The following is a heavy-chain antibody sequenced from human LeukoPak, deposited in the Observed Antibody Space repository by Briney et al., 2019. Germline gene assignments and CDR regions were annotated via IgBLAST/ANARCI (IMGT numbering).Heavy chain of an antibody. V-gene: IGHV4-59*01. CDR1: GGSISSYY. CDR3: ARQRGYGHFDY. Sequence: SETLSLTCTVSGGSISSYYWSWIRQPPGKGLEWTGDIYYGGRTNYNPSLKSRVTISVDTSKNQFSLKLSSVTAADTAVYYCARQRGYGHFDYWGQGTLDTVSS. J-gene: IGHJ4*02. D-gene: IGHD6-25*01. CDR2: IYYGGRT.